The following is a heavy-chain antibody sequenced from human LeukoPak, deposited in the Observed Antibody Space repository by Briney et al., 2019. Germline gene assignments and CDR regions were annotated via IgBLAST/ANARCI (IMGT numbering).Heavy chain of an antibody. V-gene: IGHV4-30-2*01. D-gene: IGHD5-12*01. CDR1: GGSISSGGYS. CDR3: AKGYSGYAEIY. CDR2: IYHSGST. J-gene: IGHJ4*02. Sequence: PSETLSLTCAVSGGSISSGGYSWSWIRQPPGKGLEWIGYIYHSGSTYYNPSLKSRVTISVDRSKNQFSLKLNSVTAADTAVYYWAKGYSGYAEIYWGQGTLVTVSS.